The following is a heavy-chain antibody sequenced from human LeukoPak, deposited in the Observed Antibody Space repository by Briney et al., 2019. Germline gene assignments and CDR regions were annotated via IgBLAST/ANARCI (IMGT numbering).Heavy chain of an antibody. CDR1: GGSISSGDYY. D-gene: IGHD4-17*01. Sequence: SQTLSLTCTVSGGSISSGDYYWSWIRQPPGKGLEWIGYIYYSGSTYYNPSLKSRVTISVDTSKNQFSLKLSSVTAADTAVYYCARDPKRDGDYDPTLWGFDLWGRGTLVTVSS. CDR3: ARDPKRDGDYDPTLWGFDL. CDR2: IYYSGST. V-gene: IGHV4-30-4*01. J-gene: IGHJ2*01.